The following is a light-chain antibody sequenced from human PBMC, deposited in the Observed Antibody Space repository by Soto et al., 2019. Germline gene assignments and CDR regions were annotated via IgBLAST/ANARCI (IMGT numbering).Light chain of an antibody. V-gene: IGKV1-5*01. J-gene: IGKJ1*01. CDR1: QSISRW. CDR2: AAS. CDR3: LQDHDDSWT. Sequence: DIPMTQSPSTLSASLGDRVTITCRASQSISRWLAWYQQKPGKAPTLLIYAASNLQSGVPSRFRGSRSGTEFTLTVSSLQPEDFATYYCLQDHDDSWTFGQGTKVDNK.